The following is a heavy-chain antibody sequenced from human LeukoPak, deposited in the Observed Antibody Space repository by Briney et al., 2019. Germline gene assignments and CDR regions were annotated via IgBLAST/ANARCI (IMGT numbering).Heavy chain of an antibody. CDR3: ARVTDYYDSSGYRLDALDI. J-gene: IGHJ3*02. D-gene: IGHD3-22*01. V-gene: IGHV3-7*01. CDR1: GFTFSSYW. CDR2: IKQDGSEK. Sequence: GGSLRLSCAASGFTFSSYWMSWVRQAPGKGLEWVANIKQDGSEKYYVDSVKGRFTISRDNAKNSLYLQMNSLRAEDTAVYYCARVTDYYDSSGYRLDALDIWGQGTMVTVSS.